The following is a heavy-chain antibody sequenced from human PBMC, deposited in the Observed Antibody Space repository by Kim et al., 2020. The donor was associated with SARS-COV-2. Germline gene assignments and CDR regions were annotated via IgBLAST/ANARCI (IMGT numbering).Heavy chain of an antibody. CDR1: GYSISSGYY. Sequence: SETLSLTCTVSGYSISSGYYWGWIRQPPGKGLEGIGSIYHSGSTYYNPSLKSRVTISVDTSKNQFSLKLSSVTAADTAVYYCARDTGGIAADWFDPWGQGTLVTVSS. CDR2: IYHSGST. V-gene: IGHV4-38-2*02. D-gene: IGHD6-25*01. CDR3: ARDTGGIAADWFDP. J-gene: IGHJ5*02.